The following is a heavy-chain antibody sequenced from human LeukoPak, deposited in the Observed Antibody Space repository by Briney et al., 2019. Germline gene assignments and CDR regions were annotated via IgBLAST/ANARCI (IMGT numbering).Heavy chain of an antibody. J-gene: IGHJ6*02. CDR2: IKQDGSQK. V-gene: IGHV3-7*01. CDR1: GFTFNNYW. D-gene: IGHD3-9*01. CDR3: ARDPTYYDILTGFKGDGMDV. Sequence: GGSLRLSCAVSGFTFNNYWMSWVRQAPGKGLEWVANIKQDGSQKYYVDSVKGRFTISRDNAKNSLYLQMNSLRAEDTAVYYCARDPTYYDILTGFKGDGMDVWGQGTTVTVSS.